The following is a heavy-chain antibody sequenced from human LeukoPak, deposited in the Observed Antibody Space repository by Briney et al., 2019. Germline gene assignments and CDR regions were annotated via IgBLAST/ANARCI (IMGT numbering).Heavy chain of an antibody. CDR2: ISGSGGST. CDR3: AKGLPFSGYEPRHPFDY. CDR1: GFTFSSYA. V-gene: IGHV3-23*01. D-gene: IGHD5-12*01. Sequence: PGGSLRLSCAASGFTFSSYAMSWVRQAPGKGLEWVSAISGSGGSTYYADSVKGRFTISRDNSKNTLYLQMNSLRAEDTAVYYCAKGLPFSGYEPRHPFDYWGQGILVTVSS. J-gene: IGHJ4*02.